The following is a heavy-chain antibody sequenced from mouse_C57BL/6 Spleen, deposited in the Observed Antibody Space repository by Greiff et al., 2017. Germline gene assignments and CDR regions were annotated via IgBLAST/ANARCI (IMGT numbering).Heavy chain of an antibody. CDR1: GFTFSDYG. J-gene: IGHJ2*01. CDR2: ISSGSSTI. Sequence: EVQVVESGGGLVKPGGSLKLSCAASGFTFSDYGMHWVRQAPEKGLEWVAYISSGSSTIYYADTVKGRFTISRDNAKNTLFLQMTSLRSEDTAMYYCARLHEGSYFDDWGQGTTLTVSS. V-gene: IGHV5-17*01. CDR3: ARLHEGSYFDD.